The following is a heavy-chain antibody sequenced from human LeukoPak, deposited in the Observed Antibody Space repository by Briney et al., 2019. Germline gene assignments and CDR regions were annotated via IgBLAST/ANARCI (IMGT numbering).Heavy chain of an antibody. J-gene: IGHJ4*02. V-gene: IGHV3-23*01. CDR3: ARRKYDSSGFDY. CDR2: ISGSGANT. Sequence: GGSLRLSCAASGFTFTTYAMSWVRQAPGKGLEWVPAISGSGANTYYSDSVKGRFTISRDNSKDTLYLQMNSLRAEDTAIYFCARRKYDSSGFDYWGQETLVTVSS. CDR1: GFTFTTYA. D-gene: IGHD3-22*01.